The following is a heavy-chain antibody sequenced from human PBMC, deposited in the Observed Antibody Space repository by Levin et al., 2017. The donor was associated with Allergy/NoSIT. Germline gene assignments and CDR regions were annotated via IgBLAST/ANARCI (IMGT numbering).Heavy chain of an antibody. CDR3: AKDGGEVLRYFAPPLV. D-gene: IGHD3-9*01. Sequence: GGSLRLSCAASGFTFSSYAMSWVRQAPGKGLEWVSAISGSGGSTYYADSVKGRFTISRDNSKNTLYLQMNSLRAEDTAVYYCAKDGGEVLRYFAPPLVWGQGTLVTVSS. CDR2: ISGSGGST. J-gene: IGHJ4*02. CDR1: GFTFSSYA. V-gene: IGHV3-23*01.